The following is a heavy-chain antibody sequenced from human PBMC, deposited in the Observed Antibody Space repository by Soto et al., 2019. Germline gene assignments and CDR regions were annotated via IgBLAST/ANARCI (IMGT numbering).Heavy chain of an antibody. J-gene: IGHJ6*03. CDR2: IKQDGSEK. V-gene: IGHV3-7*01. Sequence: AGGSLRLSCAASGFTFSSYWMSWVRQAPGKGLEWVANIKQDGSEKYYVDSVKGRFTISRDNAKNSLYLQMNSLRAEDTAVYYCARESRWDYYYYYMDVWGKGTTVTVSS. D-gene: IGHD6-19*01. CDR3: ARESRWDYYYYYMDV. CDR1: GFTFSSYW.